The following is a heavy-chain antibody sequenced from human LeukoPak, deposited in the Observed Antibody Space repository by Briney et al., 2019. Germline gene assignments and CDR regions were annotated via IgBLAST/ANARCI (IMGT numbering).Heavy chain of an antibody. Sequence: PGGSLRLSCAASGFTFSSYSMNWVRQAPGKGLEWVSSISSSSSSYIYYADSVKGRFTISRDNAKNSLYLQMNSLRAEDTAVYYCARDENNWNYVLAYYYYYYYYMDVWGKGTTVTVSS. CDR2: ISSSSSSYI. CDR1: GFTFSSYS. J-gene: IGHJ6*03. CDR3: ARDENNWNYVLAYYYYYYYYMDV. D-gene: IGHD1-7*01. V-gene: IGHV3-21*01.